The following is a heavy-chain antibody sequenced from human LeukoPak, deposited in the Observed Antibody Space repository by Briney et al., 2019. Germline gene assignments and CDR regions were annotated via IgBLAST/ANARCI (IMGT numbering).Heavy chain of an antibody. CDR1: GGSISSYY. CDR2: IYTSGST. V-gene: IGHV4-4*07. J-gene: IGHJ6*03. Sequence: SETLSLTCTVSGGSISSYYWSWIRQPAGKGLEWIGRIYTSGSTNYIPSLKSRVTISVDTSKNQFSLKLSPVTAADTAVYYCAREGSYYYGSGSYYISRHYYYYMDVWGKGTTVTISS. CDR3: AREGSYYYGSGSYYISRHYYYYMDV. D-gene: IGHD3-10*01.